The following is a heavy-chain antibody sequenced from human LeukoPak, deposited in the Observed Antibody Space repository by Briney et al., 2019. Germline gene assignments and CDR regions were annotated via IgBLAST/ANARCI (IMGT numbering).Heavy chain of an antibody. D-gene: IGHD6-13*01. CDR2: LNTDGSST. CDR3: ARVAYSSNWYIDY. J-gene: IGHJ4*02. CDR1: GFSFSSYW. V-gene: IGHV3-74*01. Sequence: GGSLRLSCAASGFSFSSYWMHWVRQAPGKGLVWVSRLNTDGSSTNYADSVKGRFTISRDNAKNTLYLQMNSLGAEDTAIYYRARVAYSSNWYIDYWGQGTLVAVSS.